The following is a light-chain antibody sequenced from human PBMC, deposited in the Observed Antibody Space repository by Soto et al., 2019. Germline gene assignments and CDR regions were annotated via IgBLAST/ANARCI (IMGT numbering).Light chain of an antibody. CDR3: QQYNNWLGT. Sequence: EIVLTQSPATLSLSPGETSTLSCRASQSISRYLAWYQQKPGQAPRLLIYDASIRATGIPARFRGGGSETDFTLTISSLAPEDFAIYYCQQYNNWLGTFGQGTKVDIK. V-gene: IGKV3-11*01. J-gene: IGKJ1*01. CDR1: QSISRY. CDR2: DAS.